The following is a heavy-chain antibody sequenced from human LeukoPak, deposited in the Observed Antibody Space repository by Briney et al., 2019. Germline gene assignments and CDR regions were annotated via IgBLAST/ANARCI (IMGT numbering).Heavy chain of an antibody. Sequence: PGDSVKVSCKASGYTFTGSGWYLYWLRQAPGQGLEYVGWIHPNNGATLYAQKFQGRVAMTTDTSISTAYMELSRLRPDDTAMYYCARDGPAQMVDFDYWGQGTLVTVSS. CDR2: IHPNNGAT. D-gene: IGHD3-10*01. J-gene: IGHJ4*02. CDR1: GYTFTGSGWY. V-gene: IGHV1-2*02. CDR3: ARDGPAQMVDFDY.